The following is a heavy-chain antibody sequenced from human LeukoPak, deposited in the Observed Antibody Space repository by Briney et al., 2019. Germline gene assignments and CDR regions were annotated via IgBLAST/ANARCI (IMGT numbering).Heavy chain of an antibody. Sequence: GGSLRLSCAASGFTFSSYAMHWVRQAPGKGLEWVAVISYDGSNKYYADSVKGRFTISRDNSKNTLYLQMNSLRAEDTAVYYCARSFDYWGQGTLVTVSS. CDR1: GFTFSSYA. CDR3: ARSFDY. V-gene: IGHV3-30*01. CDR2: ISYDGSNK. J-gene: IGHJ4*02.